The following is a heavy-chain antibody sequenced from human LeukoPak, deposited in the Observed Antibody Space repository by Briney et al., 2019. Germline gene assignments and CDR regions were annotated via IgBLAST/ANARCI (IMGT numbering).Heavy chain of an antibody. D-gene: IGHD5-18*01. CDR1: GFTFSSYG. J-gene: IGHJ6*03. CDR3: ARHTYGYSFYYYMDV. V-gene: IGHV3-21*04. Sequence: PGGSLRLSCAASGFTFSSYGMHWVRQAPGKGLECVDADSVKGRFTISRDNAKNSLYLQMNSLRAEDTAVYYCARHTYGYSFYYYMDVWGKGTTVTISS.